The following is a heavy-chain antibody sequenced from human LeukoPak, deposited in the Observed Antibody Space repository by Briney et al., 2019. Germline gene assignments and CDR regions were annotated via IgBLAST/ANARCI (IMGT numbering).Heavy chain of an antibody. J-gene: IGHJ3*02. CDR2: ISSIISYI. Sequence: GGSLRLSCAASGFTFSSYSMNWVRQAPGKGLEWVSSISSIISYIYYADSVKGRFTISRDNAKNSLYLQMNSLRAEDTAVYYCARESVPAANAFDIWGQGTMVTVSS. D-gene: IGHD2-2*01. CDR3: ARESVPAANAFDI. CDR1: GFTFSSYS. V-gene: IGHV3-21*01.